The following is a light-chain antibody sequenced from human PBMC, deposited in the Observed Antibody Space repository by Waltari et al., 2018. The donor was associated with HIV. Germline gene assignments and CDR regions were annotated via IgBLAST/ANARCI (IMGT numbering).Light chain of an antibody. V-gene: IGLV2-11*01. Sequence: QSALTQPRSVSGSPGQSVTISCTGTSSDVGGYNYVSWYQQHPGKAPKLMIYDVSKPPSGVPTLFSSPKLGNTASLTISGLQAEDEADYFCCSSAGSYGWVFGGETKPTVL. CDR3: CSSAGSYGWV. CDR2: DVS. CDR1: SSDVGGYNY. J-gene: IGLJ3*02.